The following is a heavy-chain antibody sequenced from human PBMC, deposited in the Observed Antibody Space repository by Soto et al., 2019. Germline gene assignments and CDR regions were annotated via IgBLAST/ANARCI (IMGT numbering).Heavy chain of an antibody. V-gene: IGHV3-23*01. Sequence: EVQLLESGGGLVQPGGSLRLSCAASGFTFSSYAMSWVRQAPGKGLEWVSAISGSGGSTYYADSVKARFTIPRDNSKSPLYLQMNSLRAEDTAVYYCAKGARGYSGYDSVFDLWGRGTLVTVSS. J-gene: IGHJ2*01. D-gene: IGHD5-12*01. CDR1: GFTFSSYA. CDR3: AKGARGYSGYDSVFDL. CDR2: ISGSGGST.